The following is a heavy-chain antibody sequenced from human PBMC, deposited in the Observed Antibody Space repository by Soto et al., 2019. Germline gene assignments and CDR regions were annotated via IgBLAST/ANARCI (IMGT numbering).Heavy chain of an antibody. CDR3: AREYNWNERDLDY. CDR1: GYTFTSYG. V-gene: IGHV1-18*01. Sequence: QVHLVQSGAEVKKPGASVKVSCKASGYTFTSYGISWVRQAPGQGLEWMGWINTHNGLTKNARNRQGRVTMATDTATSTAYMELRSLRSDDTAVYYCAREYNWNERDLDYWGQGTLGTVSS. J-gene: IGHJ4*02. CDR2: INTHNGLT. D-gene: IGHD1-20*01.